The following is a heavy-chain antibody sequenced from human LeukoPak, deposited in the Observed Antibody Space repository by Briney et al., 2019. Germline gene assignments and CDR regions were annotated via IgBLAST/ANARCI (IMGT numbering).Heavy chain of an antibody. V-gene: IGHV4-59*01. CDR2: IYYSGST. CDR1: GGSISSYY. D-gene: IGHD6-13*01. J-gene: IGHJ6*02. CDR3: ASGRQQLAHYGMDV. Sequence: PSETLSLTCTVSGGSISSYYWSWIRQPPGKGLEWIGYIYYSGSTNYNPSLKSRVTISVDTSKNQFSLKLSSVTAADTAVYYCASGRQQLAHYGMDVWGQGTTVTVSS.